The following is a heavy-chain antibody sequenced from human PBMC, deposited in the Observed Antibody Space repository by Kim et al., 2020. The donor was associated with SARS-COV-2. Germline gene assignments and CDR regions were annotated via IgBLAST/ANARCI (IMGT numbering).Heavy chain of an antibody. CDR3: ARSDLNYYESSGSPYFDY. V-gene: IGHV1-69*13. Sequence: SVKVSCKASGGTFSSYAISWVRQAPGQGLEWMGGIIPIFGTANYAQKFQGRVTITADESTSTAYMELSSLRSEDTAVYYCARSDLNYYESSGSPYFDYWAQEPL. CDR1: GGTFSSYA. J-gene: IGHJ4*02. D-gene: IGHD3-22*01. CDR2: IIPIFGTA.